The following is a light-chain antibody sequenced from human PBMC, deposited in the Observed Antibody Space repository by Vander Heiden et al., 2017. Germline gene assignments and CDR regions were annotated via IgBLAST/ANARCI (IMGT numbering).Light chain of an antibody. CDR1: QSISSY. CDR3: QQSDSTLWT. V-gene: IGKV1-39*01. Sequence: DIQMTQSPSSLSASVGDRVTITCRASQSISSYLNWYQQKPGKAPKLLIYAASSLQSRVPSRFSGSGSGTDFTLTIIRLQPEDFATYYCQQSDSTLWTFGQGTKVEIK. CDR2: AAS. J-gene: IGKJ1*01.